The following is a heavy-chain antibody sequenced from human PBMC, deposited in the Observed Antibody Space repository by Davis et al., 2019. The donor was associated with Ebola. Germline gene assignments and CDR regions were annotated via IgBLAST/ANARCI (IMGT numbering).Heavy chain of an antibody. Sequence: PSETLSLTCTVSGASLGGGNFYWTWIRQSTGKGLEWIGHMSSSGSTNFNTSLKNRVSISFDTIKNQFTLKLSSVTAADTAVYYCTRETKGSQLWVPYDSWGQGTLVTVSS. CDR2: MSSSGST. V-gene: IGHV4-61*09. CDR1: GASLGGGNFY. D-gene: IGHD3-16*01. J-gene: IGHJ5*02. CDR3: TRETKGSQLWVPYDS.